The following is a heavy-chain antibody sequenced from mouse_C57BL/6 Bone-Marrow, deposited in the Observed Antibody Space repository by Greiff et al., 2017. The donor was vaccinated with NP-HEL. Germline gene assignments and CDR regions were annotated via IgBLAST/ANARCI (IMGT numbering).Heavy chain of an antibody. Sequence: EVQLQQSGPELVKPGASVKISCKASGYTFTDYYMNWVKQSHGKSLEWIGDINPNNGGTSYNQKFKGKATLTVDKSSSTAYMELRSLTSEDSAVYYCAREDDWSFDYWGQGTTLTVSS. CDR2: INPNNGGT. D-gene: IGHD2-12*01. J-gene: IGHJ2*01. V-gene: IGHV1-26*01. CDR1: GYTFTDYY. CDR3: AREDDWSFDY.